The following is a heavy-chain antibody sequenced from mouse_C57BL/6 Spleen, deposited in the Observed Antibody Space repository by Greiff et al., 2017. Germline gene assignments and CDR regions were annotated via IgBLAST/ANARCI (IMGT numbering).Heavy chain of an antibody. Sequence: VQLVESGAELVRPGTSVKVSCKASGYAFTNYLIEWVKQRPGQGLEWIGVINPGSGGTNYNEKFKGKATLTADKSSSTAYMQLSSLTSEDSAVYCCARGSSYDYAMDYWGQGTSVTVSS. CDR1: GYAFTNYL. J-gene: IGHJ4*01. D-gene: IGHD1-1*01. CDR2: INPGSGGT. V-gene: IGHV1-54*01. CDR3: ARGSSYDYAMDY.